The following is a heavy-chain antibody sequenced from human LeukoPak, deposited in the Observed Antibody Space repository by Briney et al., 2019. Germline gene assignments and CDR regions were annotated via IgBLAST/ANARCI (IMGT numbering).Heavy chain of an antibody. Sequence: GGSLRLSCAASGFTFSSYAMSWVRQAPGKGLEWVSAISYSGGSTYYADSVKGRFTISRDNSKNTLYLQMNSLRAEDTAVYYCAKAIGRAEYYFDYWGQGTLVTVSS. CDR3: AKAIGRAEYYFDY. CDR1: GFTFSSYA. J-gene: IGHJ4*02. D-gene: IGHD3-16*01. CDR2: ISYSGGST. V-gene: IGHV3-23*01.